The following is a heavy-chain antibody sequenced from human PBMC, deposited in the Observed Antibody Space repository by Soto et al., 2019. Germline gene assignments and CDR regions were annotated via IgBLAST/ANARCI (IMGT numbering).Heavy chain of an antibody. D-gene: IGHD3-9*01. CDR2: INPNSGGT. CDR3: ARALLNYYYYGMDV. Sequence: ASVKVSCKASGYTFTGYYMHWVRQAPGQGLEWMRWINPNSGGTNYAQKFQGWVTMTRDTSISTAYMELSRLRSDDTAVYYCARALLNYYYYGMDVWGQGTTVTVSS. V-gene: IGHV1-2*04. CDR1: GYTFTGYY. J-gene: IGHJ6*02.